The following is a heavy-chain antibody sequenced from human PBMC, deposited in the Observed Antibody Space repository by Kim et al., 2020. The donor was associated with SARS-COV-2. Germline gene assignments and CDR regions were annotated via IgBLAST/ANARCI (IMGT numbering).Heavy chain of an antibody. D-gene: IGHD2-2*01. Sequence: GGSLRLSCAASGFTFSSYAMHWVRQAPGKGLEWVAVIWYDGSNKYYADSVKGRFTISRDNSKNTLYLQMNSLRAEDTAVYYCAKPGLPLTTRAFFDYWGQGTLVTVSS. J-gene: IGHJ4*02. CDR2: IWYDGSNK. V-gene: IGHV3-33*06. CDR3: AKPGLPLTTRAFFDY. CDR1: GFTFSSYA.